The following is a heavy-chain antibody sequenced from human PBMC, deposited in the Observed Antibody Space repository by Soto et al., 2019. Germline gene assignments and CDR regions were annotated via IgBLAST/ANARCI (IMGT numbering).Heavy chain of an antibody. Sequence: PGGSLRLSCAASGFTFSSYWMHWVRQAPGKGLVWVSRINNDGSTTNYADSVKGRFTISRDNANNTLYLQMNSLRAEDTAVYYCTAESYWGQGALVTVSS. V-gene: IGHV3-74*01. CDR3: TAESY. CDR2: INNDGSTT. CDR1: GFTFSSYW. J-gene: IGHJ4*02.